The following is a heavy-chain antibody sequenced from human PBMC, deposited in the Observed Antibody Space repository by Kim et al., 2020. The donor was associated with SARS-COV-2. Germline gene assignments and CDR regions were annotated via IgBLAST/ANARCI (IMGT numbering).Heavy chain of an antibody. CDR3: ARGQGVTDPDNNPMDV. V-gene: IGHV3-33*01. Sequence: GGSLRLSCAASGFTFSTYAIHWVRQAPGKGLEWVALIWDDGTKKEYGDSVRGRFTISRDNSKSMLFLQMNSLRAEDTAVYYCARGQGVTDPDNNPMDV. CDR2: IWDDGTKK. J-gene: IGHJ6*01. CDR1: GFTFSTYA. D-gene: IGHD1-1*01.